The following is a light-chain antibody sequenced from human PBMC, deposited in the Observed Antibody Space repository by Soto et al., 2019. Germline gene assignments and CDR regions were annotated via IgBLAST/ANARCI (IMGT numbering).Light chain of an antibody. Sequence: DIQMTQSPPSLSASVGDRVTITCRASQDVSNDLGWFQQKPVKAPKRLIFGASNLESGVPSRFSGTGSGTEFILPITNLHPEDFPTYYCLQHTYIWSFGQGTKVDIK. CDR1: QDVSND. J-gene: IGKJ1*01. V-gene: IGKV1-17*02. CDR3: LQHTYIWS. CDR2: GAS.